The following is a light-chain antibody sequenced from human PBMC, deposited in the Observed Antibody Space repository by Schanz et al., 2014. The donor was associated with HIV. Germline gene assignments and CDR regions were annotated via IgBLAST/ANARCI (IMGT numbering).Light chain of an antibody. J-gene: IGLJ2*01. CDR1: SPNIGAGFD. Sequence: QSVLTQPPSVSGAPGQRVTISCTGSSPNIGAGFDVHWYQQLPGTAPKLLIYGNSNRPSGVPDRFSGSKSGTSASLAITGLQAEDEANYYCQSYDSSLPYVVFGGGTKLTVL. CDR3: QSYDSSLPYVV. CDR2: GNS. V-gene: IGLV1-40*01.